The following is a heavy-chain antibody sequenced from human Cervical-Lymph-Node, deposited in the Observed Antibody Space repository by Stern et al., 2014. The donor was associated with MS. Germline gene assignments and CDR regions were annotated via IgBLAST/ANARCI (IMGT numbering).Heavy chain of an antibody. CDR3: ATPGYSYGGPFDY. D-gene: IGHD5-18*01. CDR1: GFPFSSYG. CDR2: IWYDGSNK. J-gene: IGHJ4*02. Sequence: VQLLESGGGVVQPGRSLRLSCAASGFPFSSYGMHWVRQAPGKGLEWVGVIWYDGSNKYYADSVKGRFTISRDNSKNTLYLQMNSLRAEDTAVYYCATPGYSYGGPFDYWGQGTLVTVSS. V-gene: IGHV3-33*01.